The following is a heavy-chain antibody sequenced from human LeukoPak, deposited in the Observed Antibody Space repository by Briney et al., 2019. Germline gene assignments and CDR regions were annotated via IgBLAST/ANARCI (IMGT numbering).Heavy chain of an antibody. D-gene: IGHD6-13*01. CDR2: IYYSGST. J-gene: IGHJ4*02. CDR1: GGSISSSCYY. CDR3: ARYGRRRAAAGY. V-gene: IGHV4-39*01. Sequence: PSETLSLTCTVSGGSISSSCYYWGWIRQPPGKGLVWIGSIYYSGSTYYNPSLKSRVTISVDTSKNQFSLKLSSVTAADTAVYYCARYGRRRAAAGYWGQGTLVTVSS.